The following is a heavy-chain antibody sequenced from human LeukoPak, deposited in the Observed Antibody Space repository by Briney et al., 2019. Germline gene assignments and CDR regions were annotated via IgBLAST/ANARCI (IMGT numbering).Heavy chain of an antibody. CDR3: VRDLGGRSGH. Sequence: PGRSLRLSCAASGLTFSSNWMHWVRQAPGKGLVWVSRINEDGSTTNYADSVKGRSTIFRDNAKNTLYLQMNSLRAEDTAVYYCVRDLGGRSGHWGQGTLVTVSS. V-gene: IGHV3-74*01. D-gene: IGHD1-26*01. CDR2: INEDGSTT. J-gene: IGHJ4*02. CDR1: GLTFSSNW.